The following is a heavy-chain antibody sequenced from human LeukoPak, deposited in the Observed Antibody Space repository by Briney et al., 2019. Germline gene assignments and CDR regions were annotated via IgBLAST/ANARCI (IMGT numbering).Heavy chain of an antibody. CDR3: AITRETVTSA. J-gene: IGHJ5*02. V-gene: IGHV3-23*01. CDR2: ISISGGTT. Sequence: GGSLSRSYAASGFTLSSYAMRWVRQAPGKGLESVSTISISGGTTYYADSVKGRFTISRDNSRNTLYLQMSSLRADDTAVYFCAITRETVTSAWGRGILVTVSS. CDR1: GFTLSSYA. D-gene: IGHD4-17*01.